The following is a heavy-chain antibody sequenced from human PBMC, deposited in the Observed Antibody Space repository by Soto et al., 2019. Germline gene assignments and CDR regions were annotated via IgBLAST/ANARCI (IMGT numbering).Heavy chain of an antibody. CDR2: IKQDGSEK. J-gene: IGHJ3*02. CDR1: GFTFSSYW. CDR3: ARGSGYNPGAFDI. Sequence: EVQLVESGGGLVQPGGSLRLSCAASGFTFSSYWMSWVSQAPGKGLEWVANIKQDGSEKYYVDSVKGRFTISRDNAKNSLYLQMNSLRAEDTAVYYCARGSGYNPGAFDIWGQGTMVTVSS. V-gene: IGHV3-7*01. D-gene: IGHD5-12*01.